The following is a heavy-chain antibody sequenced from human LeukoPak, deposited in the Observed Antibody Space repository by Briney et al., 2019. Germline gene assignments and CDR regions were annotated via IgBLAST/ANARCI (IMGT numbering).Heavy chain of an antibody. J-gene: IGHJ6*03. CDR1: GYSISSGYY. CDR3: ARRGFDYYYYYYTDV. V-gene: IGHV4-38-2*02. Sequence: PSETLSLTCTVSGYSISSGYYWGWIRQPPGKGLEWIGSIYHSGSTYYNPSLKSRVTISVDTSKNQFSLKLSSVTAADTAVYYCARRGFDYYYYYYTDVWGKGTTVTVSS. CDR2: IYHSGST. D-gene: IGHD3-10*01.